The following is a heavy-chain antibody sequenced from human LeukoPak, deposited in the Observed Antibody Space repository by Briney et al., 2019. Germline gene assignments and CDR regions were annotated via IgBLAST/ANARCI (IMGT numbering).Heavy chain of an antibody. CDR2: ISSSGSTI. Sequence: PGGSLRLSCAASGFTFSSYEMNWVRQAPGKGLEWVSYISSSGSTIYYADPVKGRFTISRDNAKNSLYLQMNSLRAEDTAVYYCARDEKSGYAGWALYGMDVWGQGTTVTVSS. CDR3: ARDEKSGYAGWALYGMDV. CDR1: GFTFSSYE. J-gene: IGHJ6*02. V-gene: IGHV3-48*03. D-gene: IGHD5-12*01.